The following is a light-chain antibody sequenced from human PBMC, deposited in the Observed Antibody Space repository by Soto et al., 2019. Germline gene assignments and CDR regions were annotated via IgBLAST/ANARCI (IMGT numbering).Light chain of an antibody. Sequence: DIQMTQSPSTLSASVGDRVTITCRASQSISSWLAWYQQKPGKAPKLLIYKASSLESGVPSRFSGSGSGTEFTLTISSLQPDDFATYYGQQYNSYPRTVGQGTKVEIK. CDR1: QSISSW. J-gene: IGKJ1*01. CDR2: KAS. CDR3: QQYNSYPRT. V-gene: IGKV1-5*03.